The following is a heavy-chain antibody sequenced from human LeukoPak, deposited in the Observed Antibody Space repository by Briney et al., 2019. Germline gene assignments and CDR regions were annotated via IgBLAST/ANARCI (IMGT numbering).Heavy chain of an antibody. CDR2: IYPGDSRT. Sequence: GESLKISCKGSGYSFTSYWIGWVRQTPGKSLEWMGVIYPGDSRTRYSPTFEGQVTISADKSINTAYLPWSSLKASDTAMYYFACREFYSPWPGPWGQGTLVTVSS. J-gene: IGHJ5*02. CDR3: ACREFYSPWPGP. V-gene: IGHV5-51*01. CDR1: GYSFTSYW. D-gene: IGHD5-18*01.